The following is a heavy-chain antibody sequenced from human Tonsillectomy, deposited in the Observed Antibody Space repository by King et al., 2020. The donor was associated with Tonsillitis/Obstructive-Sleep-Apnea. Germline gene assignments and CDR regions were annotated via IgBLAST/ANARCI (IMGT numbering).Heavy chain of an antibody. V-gene: IGHV3-21*01. CDR3: ARDSNWNYFDY. J-gene: IGHJ4*02. CDR1: GFTFSSYS. D-gene: IGHD1-20*01. Sequence: VQLVESGGGLVKPGGSLRLSCAASGFTFSSYSMHWVRQAPGKGLEWVSSISSSSSYIYYADSVKGRFTISRDNAKNSLYLQMNSLRAEDTAVYYCARDSNWNYFDYWGQGTLVTVSS. CDR2: ISSSSSYI.